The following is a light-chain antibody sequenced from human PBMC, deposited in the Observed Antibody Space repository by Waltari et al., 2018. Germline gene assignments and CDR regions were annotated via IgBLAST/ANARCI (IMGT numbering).Light chain of an antibody. J-gene: IGKJ1*01. CDR2: AVS. CDR1: QDITSA. Sequence: IQSTQSPSSVSASVGDRVTLPCRAGQDITSALAWYQQEPGQAPDLLLYAVSSLQSGTASRFSGSGSATDFTLTISSLQPEGLATYYGQQGSSFPPTLRQGTHVEIK. V-gene: IGKV1-12*01. CDR3: QQGSSFPPT.